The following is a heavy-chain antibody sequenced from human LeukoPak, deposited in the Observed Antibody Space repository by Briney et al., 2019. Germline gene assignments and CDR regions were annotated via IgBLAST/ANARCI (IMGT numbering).Heavy chain of an antibody. CDR1: GFSFSSYA. CDR2: ISYDETNK. V-gene: IGHV3-30-3*01. D-gene: IGHD3-10*01. J-gene: IGHJ4*02. CDR3: ARGGHIIMIRGQDF. Sequence: GGSLRLSCAASGFSFSSYAMHWVHQAPGKGLEWVAVISYDETNKYYADSVKGRFTISRDNSQNILYLQMNSLRAEDTAVYYCARGGHIIMIRGQDFWGQGTLVTVSS.